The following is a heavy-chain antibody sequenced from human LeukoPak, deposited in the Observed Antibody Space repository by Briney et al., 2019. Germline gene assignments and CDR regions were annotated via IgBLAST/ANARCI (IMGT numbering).Heavy chain of an antibody. J-gene: IGHJ3*02. CDR2: ISGDDCRT. CDR3: AKASGYSYALDAFDI. Sequence: GGSLSLSCAVSGFTFEVYAMQGVRQARGKGLEWVSLISGDDCRTYYADYVKGRFTISRDNSKNSLYLQMNSLRTEDTALYYCAKASGYSYALDAFDIWGQGTMVTVSS. V-gene: IGHV3-43*02. D-gene: IGHD5-18*01. CDR1: GFTFEVYA.